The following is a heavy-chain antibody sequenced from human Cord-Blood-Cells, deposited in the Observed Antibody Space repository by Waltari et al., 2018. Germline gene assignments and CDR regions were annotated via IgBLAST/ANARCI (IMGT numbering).Heavy chain of an antibody. V-gene: IGHV4-34*01. CDR3: ARRRVGATRGAFDI. Sequence: QVQLQQWGAGLLKPSETLSLTCAVYGGSFSGYYWSWIRPPPGKGLEWIGEIHHRGSPHYHPSLQSRGTKSIRTSKNQVSLELGSVAAAYTAVYYCARRRVGATRGAFDIWGQGTIVTGSS. J-gene: IGHJ3*02. D-gene: IGHD1-26*01. CDR2: IHHRGSP. CDR1: GGSFSGYY.